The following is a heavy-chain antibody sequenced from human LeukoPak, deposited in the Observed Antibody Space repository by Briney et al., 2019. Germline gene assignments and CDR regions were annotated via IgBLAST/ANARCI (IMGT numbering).Heavy chain of an antibody. Sequence: GGSLRFSCAASGFTFSNAWMSWVRQAPGKGLEWVSVIYSGGRTYYADSVKDRFTISRDNSKNTLYVQMNSLRAEDTAVYYCARGRELHQYFDYWGRGTLVTVSS. CDR1: GFTFSNAW. CDR3: ARGRELHQYFDY. D-gene: IGHD1-26*01. V-gene: IGHV3-66*01. J-gene: IGHJ4*02. CDR2: IYSGGRT.